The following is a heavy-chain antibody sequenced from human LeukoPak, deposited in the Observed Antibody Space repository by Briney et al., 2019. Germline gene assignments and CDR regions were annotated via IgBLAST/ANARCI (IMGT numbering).Heavy chain of an antibody. D-gene: IGHD2-21*02. Sequence: PSETLSLTCTVSGGSISSYYWSWIRQPPGKGLEWLGYIYYSGSTNYNPSLKSRVTISVDTSKNQFSLKLSSVTAADTAVYYCARGRRVTPTRYFDLWGRGTLVTVSS. CDR3: ARGRRVTPTRYFDL. V-gene: IGHV4-59*12. CDR2: IYYSGST. J-gene: IGHJ2*01. CDR1: GGSISSYY.